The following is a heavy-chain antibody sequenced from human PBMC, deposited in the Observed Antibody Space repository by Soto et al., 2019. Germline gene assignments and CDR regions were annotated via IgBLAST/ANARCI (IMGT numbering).Heavy chain of an antibody. CDR3: AKDLDDYSSAIDF. CDR2: ISGSGGSGRG. J-gene: IGHJ4*02. V-gene: IGHV3-23*01. CDR1: GFSFRKYA. D-gene: IGHD4-4*01. Sequence: PGGSLRLSCVGNGFSFRKYAMNWVRQAPGKGLEWVSGISGSGGSGRGFYADPVKGRFTTSRDNSKNTLYLEMNSLRAEDTAVYYCAKDLDDYSSAIDFWGQGTLVTVSS.